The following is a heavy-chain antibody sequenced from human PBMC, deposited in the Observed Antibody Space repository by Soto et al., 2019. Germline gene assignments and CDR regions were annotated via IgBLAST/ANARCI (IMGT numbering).Heavy chain of an antibody. Sequence: PSETLSLTCAVYGGSFSGYDWTWIRQPPGTGLEWIGEINHSGSTNYNPSLKSRVTISVDTSKNQFSLKLSSVTAADTAVYYCAREFLYYYDSSGYFGWFDPWGQGTLVTVSS. J-gene: IGHJ5*02. V-gene: IGHV4-34*01. CDR2: INHSGST. CDR3: AREFLYYYDSSGYFGWFDP. D-gene: IGHD3-22*01. CDR1: GGSFSGYD.